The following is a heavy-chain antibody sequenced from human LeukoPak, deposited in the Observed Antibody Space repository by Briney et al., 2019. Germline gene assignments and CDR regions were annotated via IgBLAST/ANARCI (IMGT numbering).Heavy chain of an antibody. CDR2: IYYSGST. J-gene: IGHJ4*02. D-gene: IGHD2-15*01. Sequence: SETLSLTCTVSGGSISSSSYYWGWIRQPPGKGLEWIGSIYYSGSTYYNPFLKSRVTISVDTSKNHFSLKLSSVTAADTAVYYCATQPLFCSGGSCYDYWGQGTLVTVSS. CDR1: GGSISSSSYY. CDR3: ATQPLFCSGGSCYDY. V-gene: IGHV4-39*02.